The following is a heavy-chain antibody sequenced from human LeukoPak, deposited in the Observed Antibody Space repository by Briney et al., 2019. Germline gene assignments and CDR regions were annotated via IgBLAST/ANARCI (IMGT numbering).Heavy chain of an antibody. CDR2: INPHSGGT. CDR1: GYRFTGYY. CDR3: AREYYDILTGSLDY. V-gene: IGHV1-2*02. J-gene: IGHJ4*02. D-gene: IGHD3-9*01. Sequence: ASVTVSCKASGYRFTGYYIHWVRQAPGQGLEWMGWINPHSGGTKFAQKFQGRVTMTRDTSISTAYMEVSRLRSDDAAVYYCAREYYDILTGSLDYWGQGTLVTVSS.